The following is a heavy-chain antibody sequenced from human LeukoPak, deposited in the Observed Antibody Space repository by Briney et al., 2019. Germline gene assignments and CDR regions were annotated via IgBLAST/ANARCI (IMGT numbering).Heavy chain of an antibody. CDR3: ARDRYYYGSGNYMDV. V-gene: IGHV4-39*07. J-gene: IGHJ6*03. CDR1: GGSISSRSYY. D-gene: IGHD3-10*01. Sequence: PSETLSLTCTVSGGSISSRSYYWGWIRQPPGKGLEWIGSIYYSGSTYYNPSLKSRLTISVDTSKNQFSLKLSSVTAADTAVYYCARDRYYYGSGNYMDVWGKGTTVTISS. CDR2: IYYSGST.